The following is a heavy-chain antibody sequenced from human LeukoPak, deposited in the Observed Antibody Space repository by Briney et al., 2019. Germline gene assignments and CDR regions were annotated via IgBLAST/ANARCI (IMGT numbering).Heavy chain of an antibody. CDR3: SRGLDSRKLGY. Sequence: NPSQTLSLTCTVSGASFNTGDQYWNWIRQSPGTGLEWIGSIHSSGRLYNNPSLESRVTISMDTSKNQFSLDLNSVTAADTAVYFCSRGLDSRKLGYWGQGTLVTVSS. D-gene: IGHD3-22*01. CDR2: IHSSGRL. CDR1: GASFNTGDQY. V-gene: IGHV4-31*03. J-gene: IGHJ4*02.